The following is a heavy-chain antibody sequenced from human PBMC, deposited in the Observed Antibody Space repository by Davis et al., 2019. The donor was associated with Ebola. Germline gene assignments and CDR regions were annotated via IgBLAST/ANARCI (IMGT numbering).Heavy chain of an antibody. J-gene: IGHJ3*02. V-gene: IGHV5-51*01. CDR1: GNSFTSHW. Sequence: GESLKISCKDSGNSFTSHWIGWMRQMPGKGLEWMGIIYTGDSDTRYNPSFRGQVTISADKSIKTAFLQWSSLKASDTALYYCASLRRTITGMDDAFDIWGQGTMVTVSS. CDR2: IYTGDSDT. CDR3: ASLRRTITGMDDAFDI. D-gene: IGHD2-8*02.